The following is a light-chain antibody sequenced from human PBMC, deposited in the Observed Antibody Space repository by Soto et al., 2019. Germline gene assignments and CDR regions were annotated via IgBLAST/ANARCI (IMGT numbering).Light chain of an antibody. V-gene: IGKV3-20*01. Sequence: EIVLTQSPGTLSLSPGERATLFCRASQSLSSSYLAWYQQKPGQSPRLLIYGASSRYTGIPDRFSGSGSGTDFTLTISRLEPEDFAVYYCQHYSSSPPSWTFGQGTKVEIK. CDR3: QHYSSSPPSWT. CDR1: QSLSSSY. J-gene: IGKJ1*01. CDR2: GAS.